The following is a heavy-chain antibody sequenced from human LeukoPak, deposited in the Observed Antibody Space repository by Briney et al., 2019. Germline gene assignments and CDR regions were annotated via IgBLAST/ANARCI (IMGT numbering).Heavy chain of an antibody. V-gene: IGHV4-59*01. CDR3: ARHFMVRGVIHFDY. J-gene: IGHJ4*02. CDR2: IHYSGST. D-gene: IGHD3-10*01. CDR1: GGSISSYH. Sequence: SETLSLTCTVSGGSISSYHWSWIRQPPGKGLEWIGYIHYSGSTNYNPSLKRRVTISVDTSKNQFSLKLSSVTAADTAVYYCARHFMVRGVIHFDYWGQGTLVTVSS.